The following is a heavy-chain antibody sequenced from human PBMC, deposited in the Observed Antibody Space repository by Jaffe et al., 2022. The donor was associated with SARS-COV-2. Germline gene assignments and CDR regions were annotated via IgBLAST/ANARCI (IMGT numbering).Heavy chain of an antibody. J-gene: IGHJ6*03. V-gene: IGHV1-46*04. CDR1: GYTFTSYY. CDR2: INPTGGST. D-gene: IGHD3-10*01. CDR3: AREALSLYYGSGSLGYYMDV. Sequence: QVQLVQSGTEVKKPGASVRVSCKASGYTFTSYYLHWVRQAPGQALEWMGIINPTGGSTSNAQKLQGRVTMTRDTSTSTVYMDLSSLRSEDTAVYYCAREALSLYYGSGSLGYYMDVWGKGTTVTVSS.